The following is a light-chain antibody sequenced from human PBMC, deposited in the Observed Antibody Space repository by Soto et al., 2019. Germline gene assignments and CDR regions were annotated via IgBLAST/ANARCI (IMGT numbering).Light chain of an antibody. CDR3: QSYDSSLSGYG. CDR1: SSNIGAGYD. CDR2: VNS. J-gene: IGLJ1*01. V-gene: IGLV1-40*01. Sequence: QSVLTQPPSVSGAPGQRVTISCTGSSSNIGAGYDVHWYQQLPGTAPKLLIYVNSNRPSGVPDRFSGSRSGTSASLAITGLQAEDEADYYCQSYDSSLSGYGFGNGTKVTVL.